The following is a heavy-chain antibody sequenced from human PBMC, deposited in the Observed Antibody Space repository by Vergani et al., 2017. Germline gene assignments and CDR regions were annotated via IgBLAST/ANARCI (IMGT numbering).Heavy chain of an antibody. CDR3: ARDVGTAGANILTQGWFDP. D-gene: IGHD3-9*01. Sequence: EVQLLESGGGLVQPGGSLRLSCAASGFTFSSYWMSWVRQAPGKGLEWVANIKQDGSEKYYVDSVKGRFTISRDNAKNSLYLQMNSLRAEDTAVYYCARDVGTAGANILTQGWFDPWGQGTLVTVSS. CDR1: GFTFSSYW. CDR2: IKQDGSEK. V-gene: IGHV3-7*03. J-gene: IGHJ5*02.